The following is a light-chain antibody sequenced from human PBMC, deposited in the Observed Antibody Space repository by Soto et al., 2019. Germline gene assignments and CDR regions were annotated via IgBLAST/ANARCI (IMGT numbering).Light chain of an antibody. V-gene: IGKV3-11*01. Sequence: EIVLTQSPATLSLSPGERATLSCRASQSVNYLAWYQQKPGQSPRLLIYDASNRASGIPARFSGSGSGTDFTLAISSLEPEDFAVYFCQQRGTWPLLSFGGGTKVEIK. CDR1: QSVNY. CDR2: DAS. J-gene: IGKJ4*01. CDR3: QQRGTWPLLS.